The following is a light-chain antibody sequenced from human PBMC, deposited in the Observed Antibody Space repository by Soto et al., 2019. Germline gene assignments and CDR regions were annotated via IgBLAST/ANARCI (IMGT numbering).Light chain of an antibody. CDR1: QSVSSN. J-gene: IGKJ1*01. CDR3: QHYNNWPPWT. Sequence: EIEMTHSPATLSLSPWERATLYCWASQSVSSNLAWYQQKPGQAPRLLIYGASTRVTGVPARFSGSGSGTEFILIISSLQSEDFAVYYCQHYNNWPPWTFGQGTKVDIK. V-gene: IGKV3-15*01. CDR2: GAS.